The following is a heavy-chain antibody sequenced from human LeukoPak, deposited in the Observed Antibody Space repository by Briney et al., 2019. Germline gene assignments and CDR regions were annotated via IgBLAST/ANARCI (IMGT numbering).Heavy chain of an antibody. CDR2: ISWNSGSI. CDR1: GFTFDDYA. V-gene: IGHV3-9*01. CDR3: ARGWYSSSLDY. D-gene: IGHD6-13*01. J-gene: IGHJ4*02. Sequence: GGSLRLSCAASGFTFDDYAMHWVRQAPGKGLEWVSGISWNSGSIGYADSVKGRFTISRDNAKNSLYLQMNSLRAEDTAVYYCARGWYSSSLDYWGQGTLVTVSS.